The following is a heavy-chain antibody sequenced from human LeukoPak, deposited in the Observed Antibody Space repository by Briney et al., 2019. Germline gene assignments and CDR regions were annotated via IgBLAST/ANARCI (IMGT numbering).Heavy chain of an antibody. Sequence: SETLSLTCTVSGGSISSYYWSWIRQPPGKGLEWIGYIYYSGSTNYNPSLKSRVTVSVDKSKNQFSLNMRSVTAADTAVYYCARGGDYGDGNWFDPWGQGTLVTVSS. CDR1: GGSISSYY. J-gene: IGHJ5*02. V-gene: IGHV4-59*12. CDR2: IYYSGST. CDR3: ARGGDYGDGNWFDP. D-gene: IGHD4-17*01.